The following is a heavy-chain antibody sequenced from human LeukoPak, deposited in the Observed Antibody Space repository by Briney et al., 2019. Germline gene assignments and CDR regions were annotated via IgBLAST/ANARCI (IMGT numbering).Heavy chain of an antibody. CDR1: GYTFTSYD. V-gene: IGHV1-8*03. J-gene: IGHJ2*01. CDR2: MNPNSGNT. D-gene: IGHD4-17*01. Sequence: ASVKVSCKASGYTFTSYDINWVRQATGQGLEWMGWMNPNSGNTGYAQKFQGRVTITRNTSISTAYMELSSLRSEDTAVYYCARGYGDYGDWYFDLWGRGTLVTVSS. CDR3: ARGYGDYGDWYFDL.